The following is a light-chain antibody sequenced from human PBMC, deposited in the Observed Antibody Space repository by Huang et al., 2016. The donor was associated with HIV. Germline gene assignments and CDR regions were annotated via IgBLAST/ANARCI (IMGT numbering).Light chain of an antibody. V-gene: IGKV3-20*01. CDR3: QQYGNSAT. Sequence: EIVLTQSPGTLSLSPGERATLSCRASQRVTSRSLAWYQQKPGQAPRLLIFGASSRATGIADRFSGSGSGTDFTLTISRLEPEDFAVYYCQQYGNSATFGQGTKVEIK. J-gene: IGKJ1*01. CDR1: QRVTSRS. CDR2: GAS.